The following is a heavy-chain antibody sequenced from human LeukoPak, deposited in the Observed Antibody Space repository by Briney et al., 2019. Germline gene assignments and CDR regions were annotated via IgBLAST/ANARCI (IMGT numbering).Heavy chain of an antibody. Sequence: GGSLRLSCAASGFTFSDYYMSWIRQAPGKGLEWVSYISSSGSTIYYADSVKGRFTISRDNAKNSLYLQMNSLRAEDTAVYYCARRGRAIYCYYMDVWGKGTTVTLSS. CDR1: GFTFSDYY. V-gene: IGHV3-11*01. D-gene: IGHD3-10*01. J-gene: IGHJ6*03. CDR2: ISSSGSTI. CDR3: ARRGRAIYCYYMDV.